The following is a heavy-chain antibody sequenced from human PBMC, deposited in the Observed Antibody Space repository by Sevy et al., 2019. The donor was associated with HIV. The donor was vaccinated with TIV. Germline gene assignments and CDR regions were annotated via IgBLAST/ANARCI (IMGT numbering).Heavy chain of an antibody. V-gene: IGHV1-2*02. CDR3: ARGRVIFDY. Sequence: ASVKVSCKASGYTFTDYYLHWVRQAPGQGLEWMTYINPNTGVKNYAQKFRGRVTMTTDTSINTVYMELTRLTSDDTAVYCCARGRVIFDYWGQGTLVTVSS. CDR2: INPNTGVK. CDR1: GYTFTDYY. J-gene: IGHJ4*02.